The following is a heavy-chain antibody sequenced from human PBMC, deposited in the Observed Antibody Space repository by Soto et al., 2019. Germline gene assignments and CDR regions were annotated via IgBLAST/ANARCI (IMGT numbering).Heavy chain of an antibody. CDR1: GGTFSNFA. CDR3: GGKDGGASSSTSWYSSDY. CDR2: TIPVFGTT. J-gene: IGHJ4*02. D-gene: IGHD2-2*02. Sequence: QVQLVQSGAEVKKPGSSVTVSCRASGGTFSNFAITWVRQAPGQGLEWMGVTIPVFGTTSYAQKFQGRITLTADKSMNKVYMELSSLRSEDTAVYYCGGKDGGASSSTSWYSSDYWGQGTLVTVSP. V-gene: IGHV1-69*06.